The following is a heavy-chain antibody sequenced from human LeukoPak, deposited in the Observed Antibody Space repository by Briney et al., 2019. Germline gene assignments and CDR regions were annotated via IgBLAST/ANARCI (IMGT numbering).Heavy chain of an antibody. CDR1: GGTFSSYA. Sequence: ASVKVSCKASGGTFSSYAISWVRQAPGQGLEWMGGIIPIFGTANHAQKFQGRVTITADKSTSTAYMELSSLRSEDTAVYYCARDHEAGSYYDYWGQGTLVTVSS. CDR2: IIPIFGTA. V-gene: IGHV1-69*06. CDR3: ARDHEAGSYYDY. J-gene: IGHJ4*02. D-gene: IGHD3-10*01.